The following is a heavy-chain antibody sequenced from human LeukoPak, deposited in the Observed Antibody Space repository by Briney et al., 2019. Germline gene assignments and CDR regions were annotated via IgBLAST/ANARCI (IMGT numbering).Heavy chain of an antibody. V-gene: IGHV3-30*18. J-gene: IGHJ4*02. CDR2: ISYDGSNK. CDR1: GFTFSSYG. CDR3: AKDYYDSY. Sequence: PGGSLRLSCAASGFTFSSYGMHWVRQAPGKGLEWVAVISYDGSNKYYADSVKGRFTISRDNSKNTLYLQMNSLRAEDTAVYYCAKDYYDSYWGQGTLVTVSS. D-gene: IGHD3-22*01.